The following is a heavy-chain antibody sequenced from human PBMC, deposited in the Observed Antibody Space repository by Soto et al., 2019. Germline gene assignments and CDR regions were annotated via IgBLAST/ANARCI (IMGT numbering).Heavy chain of an antibody. CDR2: IYYSGST. J-gene: IGHJ4*02. V-gene: IGHV4-61*01. Sequence: ETLSLTCTVSGGSVSSGSYYWCWIRQPPGKGLEWIGYIYYSGSTNYNPSLKSRVTISVDTSKNQFSLKLSSVTAADTAVYYCASYYYDSSGYYLGFDYWDQGTLVTVSS. CDR1: GGSVSSGSYY. D-gene: IGHD3-22*01. CDR3: ASYYYDSSGYYLGFDY.